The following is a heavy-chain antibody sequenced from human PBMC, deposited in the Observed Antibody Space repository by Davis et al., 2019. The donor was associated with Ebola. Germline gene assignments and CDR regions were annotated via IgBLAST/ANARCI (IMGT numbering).Heavy chain of an antibody. D-gene: IGHD3-22*01. Sequence: SETLSLTCTVSGGSISSYNWGWIRQPPGKRLEWIGHIYYSGRTNYNPSLKSRVTISVDTSKNQVSLKLSSVTAADTAVYYCARLSSGGFDYWGQGTLVTVSS. CDR2: IYYSGRT. V-gene: IGHV4-59*08. J-gene: IGHJ4*02. CDR1: GGSISSYN. CDR3: ARLSSGGFDY.